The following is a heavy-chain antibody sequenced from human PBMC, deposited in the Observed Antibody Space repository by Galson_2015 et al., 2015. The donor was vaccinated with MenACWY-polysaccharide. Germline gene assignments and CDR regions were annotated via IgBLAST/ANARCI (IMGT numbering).Heavy chain of an antibody. V-gene: IGHV1-69*04. D-gene: IGHD1-7*01. CDR3: ATDNLDYAHDY. J-gene: IGHJ4*02. CDR2: IIPILSVA. Sequence: QAPGQGLEWMGRIIPILSVAHYARNFQGRVTISADKSTGTAYMGLSGLRSEDTATYYCATDNLDYAHDYWGQGTLVTVSS.